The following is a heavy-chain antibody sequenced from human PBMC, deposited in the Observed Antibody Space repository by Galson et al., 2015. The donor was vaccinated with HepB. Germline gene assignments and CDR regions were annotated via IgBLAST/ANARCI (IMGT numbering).Heavy chain of an antibody. CDR2: TYFRSKWHN. CDR3: AYGSDV. V-gene: IGHV6-1*01. CDR1: GDSVASNSAV. J-gene: IGHJ6*02. Sequence: CAISGDSVASNSAVWNWIRQSPSRGLEWLGRTYFRSKWHNDYGIPVKSRISINADTSQNQFSLHLSSVTPEDTAVYHCAYGSDVWGQGTTVIVSS.